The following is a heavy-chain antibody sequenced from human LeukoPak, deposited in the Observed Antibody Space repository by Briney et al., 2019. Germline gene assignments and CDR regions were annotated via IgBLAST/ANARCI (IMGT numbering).Heavy chain of an antibody. CDR1: GYTFTSYY. J-gene: IGHJ5*02. D-gene: IGHD3-9*01. CDR2: INPSGGST. Sequence: ASVKVSCKASGYTFTSYYMHCVRQAPGQGLECRGIINPSGGSTSYAHKFQGTVTMSRDTSTSTVYMALSSLTSEETAVYYCAREIPGGYFDWLYNWFDPWGQGTLVTVSS. CDR3: AREIPGGYFDWLYNWFDP. V-gene: IGHV1-46*01.